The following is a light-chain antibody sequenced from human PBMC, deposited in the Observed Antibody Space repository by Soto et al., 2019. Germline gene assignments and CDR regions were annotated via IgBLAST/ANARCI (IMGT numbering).Light chain of an antibody. CDR2: AAS. Sequence: EIVLTQSPGTLSLSPGERATLSCRASQSISSSYLAWYQQRPGQAPRLLIYAASSRATGIPDRFSGGGSATDFTLTVSRLEPEDFAVYYCQQYGSSPYTFGQGTKLEIK. CDR1: QSISSSY. CDR3: QQYGSSPYT. V-gene: IGKV3-20*01. J-gene: IGKJ2*01.